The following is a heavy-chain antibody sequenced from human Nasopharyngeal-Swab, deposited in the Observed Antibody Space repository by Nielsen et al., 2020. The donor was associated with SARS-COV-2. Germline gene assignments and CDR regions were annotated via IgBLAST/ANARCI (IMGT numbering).Heavy chain of an antibody. D-gene: IGHD3-9*01. V-gene: IGHV3-74*01. CDR2: INSDGSST. CDR1: GFTFSSYW. Sequence: ATLSLTCAASGFTFSSYWMHWVRQAPGKGLVWVSRINSDGSSTSYADSVKGRFTISRDNAKNSLYLQMNSLRAEDTAVYYCAKDPSDLTYYDILTGRDNAFDIWGQGTMVTVSS. CDR3: AKDPSDLTYYDILTGRDNAFDI. J-gene: IGHJ3*02.